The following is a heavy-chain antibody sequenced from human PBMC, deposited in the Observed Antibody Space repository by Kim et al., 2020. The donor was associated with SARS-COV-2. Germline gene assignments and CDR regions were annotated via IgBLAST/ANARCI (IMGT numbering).Heavy chain of an antibody. Sequence: ASVKVSCKASGYTFTSYYMHWVRQAPGQGLEWMGIINPSGGSTSYAQKFQGRVTMTRDTSTSTVYMELSSLRSEDTAVYYCARGALAAVVWSNYGMDVWGQGTTVTVS. J-gene: IGHJ6*02. CDR2: INPSGGST. CDR3: ARGALAAVVWSNYGMDV. D-gene: IGHD6-19*01. CDR1: GYTFTSYY. V-gene: IGHV1-46*01.